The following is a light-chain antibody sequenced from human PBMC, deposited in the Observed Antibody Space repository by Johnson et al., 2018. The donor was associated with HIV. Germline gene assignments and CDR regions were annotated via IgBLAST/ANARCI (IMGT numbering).Light chain of an antibody. V-gene: IGLV1-51*01. J-gene: IGLJ1*01. CDR2: DNN. CDR1: NSNIGNNY. Sequence: QSVLTQPPSVSAAPGQKVTISCSGNNSNIGNNYVSWYQHLPGTAPKLLIYDNNKRPSGIPDRFSASKSGTSATLGITGLQTEDEADYYCGTWDSSLSGGLYVFGTGTGVTVL. CDR3: GTWDSSLSGGLYV.